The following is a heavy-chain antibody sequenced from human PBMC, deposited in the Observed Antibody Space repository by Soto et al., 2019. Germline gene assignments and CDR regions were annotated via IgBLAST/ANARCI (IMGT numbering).Heavy chain of an antibody. CDR3: ASLGGDISITISGVVVSRGYGMDV. Sequence: QVQLVESGGGVVQPGRSLRLSCAAAGFTFSSYAMHWVRQAPGKGLEWVAVISYDESNKYYADSVKGRFTISRDNSKNTLYLQMNSLRAEDTAVYYCASLGGDISITISGVVVSRGYGMDVWGQGTTVTVSS. V-gene: IGHV3-30-3*01. CDR2: ISYDESNK. J-gene: IGHJ6*02. CDR1: GFTFSSYA. D-gene: IGHD3-3*01.